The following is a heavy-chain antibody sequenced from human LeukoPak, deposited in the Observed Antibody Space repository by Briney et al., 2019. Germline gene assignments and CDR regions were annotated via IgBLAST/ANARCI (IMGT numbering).Heavy chain of an antibody. V-gene: IGHV1-69*02. CDR3: ARGSITIFGVVIHAFDI. CDR2: IIPILGIA. J-gene: IGHJ3*02. Sequence: SVKVSCKASGGTFSSYTIGWVRQAPGQGLEWMGRIIPILGIANYAQKFQGRVTITADKSTSTAYMELSSLRSEDTAVYYCARGSITIFGVVIHAFDIWGQGTMVTVPS. CDR1: GGTFSSYT. D-gene: IGHD3-3*01.